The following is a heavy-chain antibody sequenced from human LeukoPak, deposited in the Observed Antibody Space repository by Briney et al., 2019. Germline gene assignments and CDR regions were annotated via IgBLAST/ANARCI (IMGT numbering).Heavy chain of an antibody. V-gene: IGHV3-21*01. J-gene: IGHJ4*02. Sequence: GVLRLSCAASGFTFSSYSMNWVREAPGKRREWVSSISSSSSYIYYADSVKGRFTISRDNAKNSLYLQMNSLRAEDTAVYYCARDRYYDILTGDFDYWGQGTLVTVSS. CDR1: GFTFSSYS. CDR3: ARDRYYDILTGDFDY. CDR2: ISSSSSYI. D-gene: IGHD3-9*01.